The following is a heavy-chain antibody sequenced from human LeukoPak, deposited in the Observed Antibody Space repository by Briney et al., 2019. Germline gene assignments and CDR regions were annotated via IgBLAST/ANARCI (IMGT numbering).Heavy chain of an antibody. CDR3: ARRIGFCSGGSCDPYYFDY. D-gene: IGHD2-15*01. V-gene: IGHV3-21*01. J-gene: IGHJ4*02. CDR2: ITTTSTYI. CDR1: GFTFSHFG. Sequence: KTGGSLRLSCAASGFTFSHFGMNWVRQAPGKGLEWVSSITTTSTYIHYAESVKGRFTISRDNAKNSLYLQMNGLRAEDTAVYYCARRIGFCSGGSCDPYYFDYWGQGTLVTVSS.